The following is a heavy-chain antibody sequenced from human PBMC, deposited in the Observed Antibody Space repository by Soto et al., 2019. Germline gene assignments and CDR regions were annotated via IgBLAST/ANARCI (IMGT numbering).Heavy chain of an antibody. J-gene: IGHJ6*03. D-gene: IGHD3-10*01. CDR1: GFTFSSYG. CDR3: AKDWKASTMVRGVIRFYYYMDV. V-gene: IGHV3-30*18. CDR2: ISYDGSNK. Sequence: GGSLRLSCAASGFTFSSYGMHWVRQAPGKGLEWVAVISYDGSNKYYADSVKGRFTISRDNSKNTLYLQMNSLRAEDTAVYYCAKDWKASTMVRGVIRFYYYMDVWGKGTTVTVS.